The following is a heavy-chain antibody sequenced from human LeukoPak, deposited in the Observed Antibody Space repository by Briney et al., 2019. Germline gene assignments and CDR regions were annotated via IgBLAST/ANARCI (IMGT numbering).Heavy chain of an antibody. Sequence: SVKVSCKASGYTFTSYDINWVRQAPGQGLEWMGGIIPIFGTANYAQKFQGRVTITADESTSTAYMELSSLRSEDTAVYYCARASGWYGTSYFDYWGQGTLVTVSS. CDR3: ARASGWYGTSYFDY. J-gene: IGHJ4*02. V-gene: IGHV1-69*13. CDR1: GYTFTSYD. D-gene: IGHD6-19*01. CDR2: IIPIFGTA.